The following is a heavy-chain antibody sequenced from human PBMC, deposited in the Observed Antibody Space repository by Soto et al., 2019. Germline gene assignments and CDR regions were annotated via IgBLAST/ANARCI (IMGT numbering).Heavy chain of an antibody. Sequence: PSETLSLTCTVSGGSISSSNWWSWVRQPPGKGLEWIGEIYHSGSTNYNPSLKSRVTISVDKSKNQFSLKLSSVTAADTAVYYCASGSYDFLTGYYLFDYWGQGTLVTVSS. D-gene: IGHD3-9*01. CDR2: IYHSGST. V-gene: IGHV4-4*02. CDR1: GGSISSSNW. CDR3: ASGSYDFLTGYYLFDY. J-gene: IGHJ4*02.